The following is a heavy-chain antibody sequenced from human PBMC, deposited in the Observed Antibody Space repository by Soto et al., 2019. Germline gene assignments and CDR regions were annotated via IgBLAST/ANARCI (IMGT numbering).Heavy chain of an antibody. J-gene: IGHJ6*02. Sequence: SCKASGYTFIGYYLHWVRQAPGQGLEWMGWINPNGGHTSYAKDFQGRVSMTRDTSISTAYMELSRLRSDDTAVYYCATKGGPRGFTYGMDVWGQGTTVTVSS. CDR2: INPNGGHT. V-gene: IGHV1-2*02. CDR1: GYTFIGYY. D-gene: IGHD1-26*01. CDR3: ATKGGPRGFTYGMDV.